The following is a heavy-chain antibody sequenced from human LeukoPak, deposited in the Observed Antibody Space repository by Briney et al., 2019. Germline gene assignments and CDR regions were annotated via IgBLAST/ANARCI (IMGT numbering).Heavy chain of an antibody. CDR3: ARKAYYYDSSGDAFDI. Sequence: SSEPLSLTCTVSGGSISSSSYYWGWIRQPPGKGLEWIGGIYYSGSTYYNPSLKSRVTISVDTSKNQFSLKLSSVTAADTAVYYCARKAYYYDSSGDAFDIWGQGTMVTVSS. CDR2: IYYSGST. J-gene: IGHJ3*02. CDR1: GGSISSSSYY. D-gene: IGHD3-22*01. V-gene: IGHV4-39*01.